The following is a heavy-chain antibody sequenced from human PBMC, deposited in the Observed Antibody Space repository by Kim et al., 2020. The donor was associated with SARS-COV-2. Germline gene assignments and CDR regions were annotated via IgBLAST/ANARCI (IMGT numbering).Heavy chain of an antibody. D-gene: IGHD3-10*01. J-gene: IGHJ6*02. CDR2: ISAYNGNT. CDR1: GYTFTSYG. Sequence: ASVKVSCKASGYTFTSYGISWVRQAPGQGLEWMGWISAYNGNTNYAQKLQGRVTMTTDTSTSTAYMELRSLRSDDTAVYYCARDSLAYGSGSYYYYYGMDVWGQGTTVTVSS. CDR3: ARDSLAYGSGSYYYYYGMDV. V-gene: IGHV1-18*01.